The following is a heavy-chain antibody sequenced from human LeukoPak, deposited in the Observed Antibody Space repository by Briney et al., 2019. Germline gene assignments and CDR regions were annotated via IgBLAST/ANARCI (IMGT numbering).Heavy chain of an antibody. Sequence: ASVKVSCKASGGTFSSYAISWVRQAPGQGLEWMGGIIPIFGTANYAQKFQGRVTITADESTSTAYTELRSLRSDDTAVYYCARVGVPNLYGDYDYWGQGTLVTVSS. CDR2: IIPIFGTA. V-gene: IGHV1-69*13. CDR1: GGTFSSYA. D-gene: IGHD4-17*01. CDR3: ARVGVPNLYGDYDY. J-gene: IGHJ4*02.